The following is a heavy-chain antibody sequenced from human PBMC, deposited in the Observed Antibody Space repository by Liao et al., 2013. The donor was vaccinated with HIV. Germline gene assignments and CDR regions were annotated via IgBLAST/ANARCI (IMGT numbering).Heavy chain of an antibody. CDR1: GGSISSGSYY. J-gene: IGHJ3*02. CDR2: IYTSGST. Sequence: QVQLQESGPGLVKPSQTLSLTCTVSGGSISSGSYYWSWIRQPAGKGLEWIGRIYTSGSTNYNPSLKSRVTISVDTSKNQFSLKLSSVTAADTAVYYCARETRPREYDYGDYIPSGAFDIWGQGTMVTVSS. D-gene: IGHD4-17*01. V-gene: IGHV4-61*02. CDR3: ARETRPREYDYGDYIPSGAFDI.